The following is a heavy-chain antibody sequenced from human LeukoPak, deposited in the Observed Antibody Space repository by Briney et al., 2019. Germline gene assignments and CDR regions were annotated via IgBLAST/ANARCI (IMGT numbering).Heavy chain of an antibody. Sequence: GGSLRLSCAASGFIFSSYGMRWVRQAPGKGLEWVAVMSYDGRNKDYADSVKGRFTISRDNSKNTLYLQMNSLRAEDTAMYYCAKTGARYSYGWSIYDTFDIWGQGTMVSVSS. CDR3: AKTGARYSYGWSIYDTFDI. CDR1: GFIFSSYG. CDR2: MSYDGRNK. V-gene: IGHV3-30*18. D-gene: IGHD5-18*01. J-gene: IGHJ3*02.